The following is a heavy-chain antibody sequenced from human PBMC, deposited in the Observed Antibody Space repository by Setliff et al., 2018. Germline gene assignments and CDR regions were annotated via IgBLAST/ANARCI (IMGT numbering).Heavy chain of an antibody. J-gene: IGHJ4*02. Sequence: SETLSLTCAVSGGSISSGSYYWSWIRQPPGKGLEWLGNIFHSGSTYYNPTLNSRVTISVDASTNQFSLKLYSVTAADTAVYYCRYWSGYYNNDYWGQGTLVTVSS. D-gene: IGHD3-3*01. CDR3: RYWSGYYNNDY. CDR2: IFHSGST. CDR1: GGSISSGSYY. V-gene: IGHV4-39*07.